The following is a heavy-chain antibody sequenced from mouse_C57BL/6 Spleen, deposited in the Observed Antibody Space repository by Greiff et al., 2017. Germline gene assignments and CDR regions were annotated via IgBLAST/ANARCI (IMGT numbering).Heavy chain of an antibody. V-gene: IGHV1-63*01. CDR3: AITTVGYFDY. CDR2: IYPGDGYT. J-gene: IGHJ2*01. D-gene: IGHD1-1*01. CDR1: GYTFTNYW. Sequence: VQLQQSGAELVRPGTSVKMSCKASGYTFTNYWIGWEKQRPGHGLEWIGDIYPGDGYTNYNEKFKGKATLTADKSSSTAYMQISSLTSEDSAIYYCAITTVGYFDYWGQGTTLTVSS.